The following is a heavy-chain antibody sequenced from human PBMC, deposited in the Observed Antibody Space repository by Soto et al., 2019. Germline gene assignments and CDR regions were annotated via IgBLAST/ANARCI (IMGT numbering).Heavy chain of an antibody. CDR2: ISYDGSNK. D-gene: IGHD3-3*01. CDR1: GFTFSSYA. Sequence: PGGSLRLSCAASGFTFSSYAMHWVRQAPGKGLEWVAVISYDGSNKYYADSVKGRFTISRDNSKNTLYLQMNSLRAEDTAVYYCARDRIFGVGPSVYYYYYGMDVWGQGTTVTVSS. CDR3: ARDRIFGVGPSVYYYYYGMDV. J-gene: IGHJ6*02. V-gene: IGHV3-30-3*01.